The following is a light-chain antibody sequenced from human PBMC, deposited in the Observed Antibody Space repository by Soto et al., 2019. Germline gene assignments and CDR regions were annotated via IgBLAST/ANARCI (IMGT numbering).Light chain of an antibody. CDR2: EVT. CDR3: SSYAGSNNLI. Sequence: QSVLTQPPSASGSPGQSVTISCTGTSGDVGGYNFVSWYQQLPGKAPKLMIYEVTKRPSGVPDRFSASKSGNTASLTVPGLQVEDEADYYCSSYAGSNNLIFGGGTKLTVL. V-gene: IGLV2-8*01. J-gene: IGLJ2*01. CDR1: SGDVGGYNF.